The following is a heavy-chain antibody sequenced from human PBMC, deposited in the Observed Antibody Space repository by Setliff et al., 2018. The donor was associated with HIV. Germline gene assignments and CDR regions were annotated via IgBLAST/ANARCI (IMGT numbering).Heavy chain of an antibody. CDR3: AKGAGFYGDYTFDY. Sequence: SETLSLTCAVSGGPLNSRNWWSWVRQPPGKGLEWIGEVFHSGSANSNASLRSRVMISVDTSKNQFSLKLSAVTAADTAVYYCAKGAGFYGDYTFDYWGQGNLVTVSS. V-gene: IGHV4-4*02. CDR2: VFHSGSA. J-gene: IGHJ4*02. D-gene: IGHD4-17*01. CDR1: GGPLNSRNW.